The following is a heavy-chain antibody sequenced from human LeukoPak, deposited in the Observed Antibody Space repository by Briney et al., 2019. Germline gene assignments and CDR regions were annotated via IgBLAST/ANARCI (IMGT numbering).Heavy chain of an antibody. CDR2: IIWNVGST. CDR3: ERVRGYYNSGDYYYPHYFES. V-gene: IGHV3-20*01. D-gene: IGHD3-22*01. J-gene: IGHJ4*02. Sequence: GGSLRLSCAASGFNFDDYGMSWVRQVPGKGLEWVSGIIWNVGSTGYADSVKGRFTISRDNAKNSLYLQMNSLRAEDTALYHCERVRGYYNSGDYYYPHYFESWGQGTLVTVSS. CDR1: GFNFDDYG.